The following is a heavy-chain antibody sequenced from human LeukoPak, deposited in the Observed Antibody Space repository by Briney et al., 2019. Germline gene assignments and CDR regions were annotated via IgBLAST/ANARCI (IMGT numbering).Heavy chain of an antibody. V-gene: IGHV3-23*01. D-gene: IGHD4-17*01. CDR1: GFTFSSYG. CDR3: AKEVYGDSTGGRFQN. CDR2: ISGSGGST. J-gene: IGHJ1*01. Sequence: GGSLRLSCAASGFTFSSYGMSWVRQAPGKGLEWVSAISGSGGSTYYADSVKGRFTISRDNSKNTLYLQMSSLRAGDTAVYYCAKEVYGDSTGGRFQNWGQGTLVTVSS.